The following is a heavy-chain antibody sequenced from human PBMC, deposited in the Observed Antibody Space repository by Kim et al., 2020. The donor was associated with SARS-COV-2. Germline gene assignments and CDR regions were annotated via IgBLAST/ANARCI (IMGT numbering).Heavy chain of an antibody. CDR2: IKSRTDGTTT. CDR3: TTDQGNSTGYYHFDY. CDR1: GFTLSNAW. J-gene: IGHJ4*02. Sequence: GGSLRLSCAASGFTLSNAWMKWVRQAPGKGLECVGRIKSRTDGTTTEYAAPVKGRFTISRGDSENTLYLQMNSQKTEDTAVYYCTTDQGNSTGYYHFDYWGQGTLVTVSS. V-gene: IGHV3-15*01. D-gene: IGHD3-22*01.